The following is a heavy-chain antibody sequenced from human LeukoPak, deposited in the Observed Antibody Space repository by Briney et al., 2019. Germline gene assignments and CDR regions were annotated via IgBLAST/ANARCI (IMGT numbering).Heavy chain of an antibody. Sequence: PSETLSLTCAVYGGSFSGYYWSWIRQPPGKGLEWIGEINHSGSTNYNPSLKSRVTISVDTSKNQFSLKLSSVTAADTAVYYCACGGDYYYMDVWGKGTTVTVSS. CDR3: ACGGDYYYMDV. CDR2: INHSGST. CDR1: GGSFSGYY. V-gene: IGHV4-34*01. J-gene: IGHJ6*03. D-gene: IGHD3-10*01.